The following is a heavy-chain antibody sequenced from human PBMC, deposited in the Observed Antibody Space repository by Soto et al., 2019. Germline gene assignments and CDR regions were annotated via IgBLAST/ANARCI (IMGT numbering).Heavy chain of an antibody. V-gene: IGHV3-33*01. J-gene: IGHJ6*03. CDR3: ARTGQQLVQRDYYYYYMDV. Sequence: GGSLRLSCAASGFTFSSYGMHWVRQAPGKGLEWVAVIWYDGSNKYYADSVKGRFTISRDNSKNTLYLQMNSLRAEDTAVYYCARTGQQLVQRDYYYYYMDVWGKGTTVTVSS. CDR2: IWYDGSNK. D-gene: IGHD6-13*01. CDR1: GFTFSSYG.